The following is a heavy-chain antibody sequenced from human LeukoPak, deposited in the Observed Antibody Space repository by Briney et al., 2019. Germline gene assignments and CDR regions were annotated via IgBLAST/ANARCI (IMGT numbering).Heavy chain of an antibody. Sequence: GGSLRLSCAASGFTFSNTWMAWVRQAPGKGLEWVANINQDGSTKQYVDSVKGRFTISRDNAKNSLYLQMNSLRAEDTAVYYCARDQIGNLDYWGQGTLVTVSS. CDR2: INQDGSTK. CDR1: GFTFSNTW. V-gene: IGHV3-7*01. CDR3: ARDQIGNLDY. D-gene: IGHD1-14*01. J-gene: IGHJ4*02.